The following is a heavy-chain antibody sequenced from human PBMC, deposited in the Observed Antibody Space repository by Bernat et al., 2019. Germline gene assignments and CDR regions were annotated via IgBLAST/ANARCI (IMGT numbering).Heavy chain of an antibody. CDR3: ARNYGDYDWYFDL. CDR2: IDWDDDK. D-gene: IGHD4-17*01. V-gene: IGHV2-70*04. CDR1: GLSLSTSGLR. J-gene: IGHJ2*01. Sequence: QVTLKESGPAVVKPTQTLTLTCTVSGLSLSTSGLRVSWIRQPPGKALEWLARIDWDDDKFYSTSLKTRLTISKDTSKTQVVLTMTNMDPVDTATYFCARNYGDYDWYFDLWGRGTLVTVSS.